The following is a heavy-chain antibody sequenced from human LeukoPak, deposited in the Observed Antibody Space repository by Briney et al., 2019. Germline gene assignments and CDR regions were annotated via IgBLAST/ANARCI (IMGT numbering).Heavy chain of an antibody. D-gene: IGHD4-17*01. Sequence: GGSLRLSCAASGFTFDDYTMHWVRQAPGKGLEWVSLISWDGGSTYYADSVKGRFTISRDNSKNSLYLQMNSLRTEDTVLYYCAKEHDYGDSAPYFDYWGQGTLVTVSS. CDR1: GFTFDDYT. CDR3: AKEHDYGDSAPYFDY. V-gene: IGHV3-43*01. J-gene: IGHJ4*02. CDR2: ISWDGGST.